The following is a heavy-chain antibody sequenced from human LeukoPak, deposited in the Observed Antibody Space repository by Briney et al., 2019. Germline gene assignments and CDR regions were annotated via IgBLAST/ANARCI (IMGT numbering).Heavy chain of an antibody. V-gene: IGHV4-34*01. Sequence: SETLSLTCAVYGGSFSGYYWSWIRQPPGKGLEWIGEINHSGSTNYNPSLKSRVTISVDTSKNQFSLKLSSVTAADTAVYYCARDHYYGSGSYSVYWGQGTLVTVSS. D-gene: IGHD3-10*01. CDR2: INHSGST. CDR1: GGSFSGYY. J-gene: IGHJ4*02. CDR3: ARDHYYGSGSYSVY.